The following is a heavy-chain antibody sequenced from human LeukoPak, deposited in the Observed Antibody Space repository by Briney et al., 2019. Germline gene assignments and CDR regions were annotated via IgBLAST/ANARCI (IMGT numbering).Heavy chain of an antibody. J-gene: IGHJ4*02. Sequence: SETLSLTCAVSGGSISSTTYYWGWIRRPPGKGLEWIGTVHYSGTTHYNPSLKSRVTISVDTTKSQFPLKLNSVTATDTAVYYCASHYGSGSYSDYWGQGTLVTVSS. CDR1: GGSISSTTYY. V-gene: IGHV4-39*01. D-gene: IGHD3-10*01. CDR3: ASHYGSGSYSDY. CDR2: VHYSGTT.